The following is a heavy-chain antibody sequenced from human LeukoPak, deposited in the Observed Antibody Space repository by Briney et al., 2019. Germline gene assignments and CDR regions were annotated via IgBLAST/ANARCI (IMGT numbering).Heavy chain of an antibody. V-gene: IGHV3-23*01. CDR3: AKSRSGYALFDY. D-gene: IGHD5-12*01. J-gene: IGHJ4*02. Sequence: HPGGSLRLSCAASGFTFSSYAMSWVRQAPGKGLEWVSAVSGSGDTTYYADSVKGRFTISRDNSKNTLYLQMDSLRAEDTAVYYCAKSRSGYALFDYWGQGTLVTVSS. CDR1: GFTFSSYA. CDR2: VSGSGDTT.